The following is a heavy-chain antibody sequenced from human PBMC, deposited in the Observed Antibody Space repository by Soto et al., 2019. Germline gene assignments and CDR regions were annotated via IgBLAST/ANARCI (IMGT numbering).Heavy chain of an antibody. CDR2: IYYSGST. Sequence: QVQLQESGPGLVKPSQTLSLTCTVSGGSISSGDYYWSWIRQPPGQGLEWIGYIYYSGSTYYNPSLKSRVAISVDTSKNQFSLKLSSVTAADTAVYYCARERPDGARLDPWGQGTLVTVSS. V-gene: IGHV4-30-4*01. D-gene: IGHD6-6*01. J-gene: IGHJ5*02. CDR1: GGSISSGDYY. CDR3: ARERPDGARLDP.